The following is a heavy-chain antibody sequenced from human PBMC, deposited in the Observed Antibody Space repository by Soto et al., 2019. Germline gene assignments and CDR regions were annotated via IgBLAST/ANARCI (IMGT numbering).Heavy chain of an antibody. CDR3: AKGVFARDYYYHGMDV. Sequence: GGSLRLSCAASGFIFSSYAMSWVRQAPGKGLEWVAGISGSGVNAYYADSVKGRFTISRDNSKNTLYMQINSLTDEDTAVYYCAKGVFARDYYYHGMDVWGQGTTVTAP. CDR2: ISGSGVNA. D-gene: IGHD6-13*01. V-gene: IGHV3-23*01. CDR1: GFIFSSYA. J-gene: IGHJ6*02.